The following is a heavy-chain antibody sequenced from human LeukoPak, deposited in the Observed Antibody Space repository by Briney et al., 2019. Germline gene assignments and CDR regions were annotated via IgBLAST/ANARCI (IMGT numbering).Heavy chain of an antibody. D-gene: IGHD2-15*01. Sequence: GGSLRLSCVASGFPFGSYPMTWVRQSPVKGLEWVSTIGTTDDTYYSDSVKGRFTISRDNYKDTLYLQMHSLGAEDTAIYYCAKSRIVDHRGYFDYWGQGTLVTVSS. CDR3: AKSRIVDHRGYFDY. CDR1: GFPFGSYP. V-gene: IGHV3-23*01. J-gene: IGHJ4*02. CDR2: IGTTDDT.